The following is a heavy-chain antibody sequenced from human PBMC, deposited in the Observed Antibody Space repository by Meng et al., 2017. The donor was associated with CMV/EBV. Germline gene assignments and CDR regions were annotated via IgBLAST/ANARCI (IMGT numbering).Heavy chain of an antibody. D-gene: IGHD1-7*01. J-gene: IGHJ6*02. CDR3: ARIMAGTTSYGMDI. CDR2: IFYSGRA. CDR1: GGSISSSTYY. V-gene: IGHV4-39*01. Sequence: GSLRLSCTVSGGSISSSTYYWGWIRQPPGKGLEWIGSIFYSGRAFYNPSLKSRISISVDTSKNQFSLKLSSVTAAATAVYYCARIMAGTTSYGMDIWGQGTTVIVSS.